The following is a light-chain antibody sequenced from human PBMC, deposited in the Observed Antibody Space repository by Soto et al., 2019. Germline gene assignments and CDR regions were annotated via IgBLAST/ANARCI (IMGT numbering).Light chain of an antibody. V-gene: IGKV1-9*01. Sequence: IQLTQSPSSLSASVGDRVTITCRASQGVSNSFAWYQQKPGKAPKLLIYEASTLQNGVPSRLSGSGSGTDFTLTISSLQPEDFATYYCQQLNNYPFTFGQGTRLEIK. J-gene: IGKJ5*01. CDR2: EAS. CDR3: QQLNNYPFT. CDR1: QGVSNS.